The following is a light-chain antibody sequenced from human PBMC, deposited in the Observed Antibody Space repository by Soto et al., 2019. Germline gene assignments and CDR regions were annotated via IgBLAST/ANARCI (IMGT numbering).Light chain of an antibody. V-gene: IGKV3-15*01. CDR2: GAS. CDR3: QQYNNWPPWT. Sequence: EIVMAQSPAGLSVSPGERAALSCRASQSVSSNLAWYQQKPGQAPRLLIYGASTRATDIPARFSGSGSGTEFTLTISSLQSEDFAVYYCQQYNNWPPWTFGQGTKVDIK. CDR1: QSVSSN. J-gene: IGKJ1*01.